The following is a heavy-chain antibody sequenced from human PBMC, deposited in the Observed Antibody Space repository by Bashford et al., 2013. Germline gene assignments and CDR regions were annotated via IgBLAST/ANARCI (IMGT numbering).Heavy chain of an antibody. CDR3: ARDPINSDNSGYWFDY. J-gene: IGHJ4*02. D-gene: IGHD3-22*01. Sequence: VRQAPGKGLEWVSSISPSSNEIYYADSVKGRFTISRDNAKNSLYLQMNSLRAEDTAVYYCARDPINSDNSGYWFDYWGQGILVTVSS. CDR2: ISPSSNEI. V-gene: IGHV3-21*01.